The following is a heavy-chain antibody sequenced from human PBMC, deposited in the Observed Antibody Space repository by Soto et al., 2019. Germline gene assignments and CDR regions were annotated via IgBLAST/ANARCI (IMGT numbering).Heavy chain of an antibody. CDR3: ARVGAFWSGYYTGYYYYYGMDV. CDR1: GGSISSSNW. J-gene: IGHJ6*02. D-gene: IGHD3-3*01. CDR2: IYHSGIT. Sequence: SETLSLTCAVSGGSISSSNWWSWVRQPPGKGLEWIGEIYHSGITNYNPSLKSRVTISVDKSKNQFSLKLSSVTAADTAVYYCARVGAFWSGYYTGYYYYYGMDVWGQGTTVTVSS. V-gene: IGHV4-4*02.